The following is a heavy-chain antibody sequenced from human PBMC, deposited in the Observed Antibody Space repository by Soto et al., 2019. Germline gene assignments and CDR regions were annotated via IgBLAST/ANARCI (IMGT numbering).Heavy chain of an antibody. D-gene: IGHD3-9*01. CDR2: IYYSGST. Sequence: QVQLQESGPGLVKPSETLSLTCTVSGGSISSYYWSWIRQPPGKGLELIGYIYYSGSTNYNPSLKPRVNLSVDTSKIQFSLKLISVTAADTAVYYCARHINPRLYDILTGYGGGYGMDVWGQGTTVTVSS. J-gene: IGHJ6*02. CDR3: ARHINPRLYDILTGYGGGYGMDV. V-gene: IGHV4-59*08. CDR1: GGSISSYY.